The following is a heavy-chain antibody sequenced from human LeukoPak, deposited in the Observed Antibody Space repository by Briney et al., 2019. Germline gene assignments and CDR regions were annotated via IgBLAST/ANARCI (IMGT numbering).Heavy chain of an antibody. J-gene: IGHJ2*01. Sequence: GGSLRLSCAASGFTFSSYGIHWVRQAPGKGLEWVAVISYDGNNKYYADSVKGRFTISRDNSKNTLYLQMNSLRAEDTAVYYCARGQRAGFWIGYWYFDPWGRGTLVTVSS. CDR3: ARGQRAGFWIGYWYFDP. CDR2: ISYDGNNK. CDR1: GFTFSSYG. D-gene: IGHD6-19*01. V-gene: IGHV3-30*03.